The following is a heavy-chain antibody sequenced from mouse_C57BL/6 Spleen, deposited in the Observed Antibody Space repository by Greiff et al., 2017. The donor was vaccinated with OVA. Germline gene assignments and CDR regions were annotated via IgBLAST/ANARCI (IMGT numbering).Heavy chain of an antibody. V-gene: IGHV5-4*01. Sequence: EVQVVESGGGLVKPGGSLKLSCAASGFTFSSYAMSWVRQTPEKRLEWVATISDGGSYTYYPDNVKGRFTISRDNAKNNLYLQMSHLKSEDTAMYYCARETTVVGGDWYFDVWGTGTTVTVSS. D-gene: IGHD1-1*01. CDR1: GFTFSSYA. CDR3: ARETTVVGGDWYFDV. CDR2: ISDGGSYT. J-gene: IGHJ1*03.